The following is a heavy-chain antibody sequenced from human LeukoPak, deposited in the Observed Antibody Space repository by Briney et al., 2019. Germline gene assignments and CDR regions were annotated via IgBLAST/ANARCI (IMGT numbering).Heavy chain of an antibody. CDR3: AREGEWFGELNYYGMDV. V-gene: IGHV3-21*01. CDR2: ISSSSSYI. CDR1: GFTFSSYS. D-gene: IGHD3-10*01. Sequence: GGSLRLSCAASGFTFSSYSMNWVRQAPGKGLEWVSSISSSSSYIYYADSVKGRFTISRDNAKNSLYLQMNSLRAEDTAVYYCAREGEWFGELNYYGMDVWGQGTTVTVSS. J-gene: IGHJ6*02.